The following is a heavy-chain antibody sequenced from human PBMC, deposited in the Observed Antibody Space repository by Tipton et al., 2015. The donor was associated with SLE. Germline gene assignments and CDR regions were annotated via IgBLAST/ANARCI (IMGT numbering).Heavy chain of an antibody. J-gene: IGHJ5*02. CDR1: GISISTHY. V-gene: IGHV4-59*11. CDR3: ARVCGGDWGNWFDP. D-gene: IGHD2-21*01. Sequence: TLSLTCKVSGISISTHYWSWIRQPPGKGLEWIGQMHNSGDSTYNPSLKSRVTISVDTSKNQFSLKLSSVTAADTAVYYCARVCGGDWGNWFDPWGQGTLVTVSS. CDR2: MHNSGDS.